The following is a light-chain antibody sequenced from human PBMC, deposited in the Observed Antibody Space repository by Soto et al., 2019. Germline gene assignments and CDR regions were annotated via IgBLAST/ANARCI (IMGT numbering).Light chain of an antibody. CDR1: HSLLYSNGYNY. CDR3: MQALQLRT. V-gene: IGKV2-28*01. Sequence: DIVTTQSPLSLPVTPGEPACISCRPRHSLLYSNGYNYLDWYLQKPGQSPQLLIYLGSNRSSGVPDRFSGSGSGTDFTLKISRVEAEDVGIYYCMQALQLRTFGQGTKVDIK. CDR2: LGS. J-gene: IGKJ1*01.